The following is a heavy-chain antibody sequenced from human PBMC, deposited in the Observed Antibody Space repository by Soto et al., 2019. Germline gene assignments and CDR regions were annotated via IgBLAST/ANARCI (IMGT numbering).Heavy chain of an antibody. CDR3: ARDTLGGAYDFLH. J-gene: IGHJ4*02. D-gene: IGHD3-3*01. V-gene: IGHV3-66*01. Sequence: EVQLVESGGGLVQPGGSLRLSCAASGFTVSNLYMTWVRQAPGKGLQWVAVISSGGSTYYADSVKGRFTISRDNSKNTLYLEMNSLRDEDTAVYYCARDTLGGAYDFLHGGQGTLVNVSS. CDR2: ISSGGST. CDR1: GFTVSNLY.